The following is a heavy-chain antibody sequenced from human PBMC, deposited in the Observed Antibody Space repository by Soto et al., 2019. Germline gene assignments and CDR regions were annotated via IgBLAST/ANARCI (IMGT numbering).Heavy chain of an antibody. V-gene: IGHV4-61*01. CDR3: ARDPRYCSSTSCYDWFDP. J-gene: IGHJ5*02. Sequence: PSETLSLTCTVSGGSVSSGSYYWSWIRQPPGKGLEWIGYIYYSGSTNYNPSLKSRVTISVDTSKNQFSLKLSSVTAADTAVYYCARDPRYCSSTSCYDWFDPWGQGTLVTVSS. CDR2: IYYSGST. CDR1: GGSVSSGSYY. D-gene: IGHD2-2*01.